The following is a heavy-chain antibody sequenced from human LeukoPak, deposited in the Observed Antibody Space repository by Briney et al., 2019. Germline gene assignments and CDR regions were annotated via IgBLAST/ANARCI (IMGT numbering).Heavy chain of an antibody. V-gene: IGHV2-70*04. J-gene: IGHJ4*02. CDR2: MHWDDDK. Sequence: SGPALLKPTQTLTLTCTFSGFSLSTSGMRVSWIRQPPRKALERLALMHWDDDKFYSTSLTTSLTISKDTFKNQVVLTITNMNPVDTATYYCARTYYDFWSGYYTGIVDSSYFDYWGQGALVTVSS. D-gene: IGHD3-3*01. CDR3: ARTYYDFWSGYYTGIVDSSYFDY. CDR1: GFSLSTSGMR.